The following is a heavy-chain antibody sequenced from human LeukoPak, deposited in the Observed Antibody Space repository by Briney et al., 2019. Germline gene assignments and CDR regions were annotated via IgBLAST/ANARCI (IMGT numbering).Heavy chain of an antibody. CDR3: VRPTKISMLRGGGYNWFDP. V-gene: IGHV1-8*02. CDR1: GYTFTSYG. Sequence: GASVKVSCKASGYTFTSYGISWVRPAPGQGLEWMGWMNPDSGNSGYAQKFLGRVTMTRDTSINTAYMELSSLRSEDTAVYYCVRPTKISMLRGGGYNWFDPWGQGTLVTVSS. CDR2: MNPDSGNS. D-gene: IGHD3-10*01. J-gene: IGHJ5*02.